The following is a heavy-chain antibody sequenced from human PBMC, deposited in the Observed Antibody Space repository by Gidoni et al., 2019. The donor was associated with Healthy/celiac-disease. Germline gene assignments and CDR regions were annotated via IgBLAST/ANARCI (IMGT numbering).Heavy chain of an antibody. Sequence: EVQLVESGGGLVQPGGSLRLSCDASGFTVSSNYMSWVRQAPGKGLELVSVIYSRCSTYYADSVKGRFTISRDNSKNTLYLQMNSLRAEDTAVYYCASAGGAVVVPAAMRDYYYYGMDVWGQGTTVTVSS. V-gene: IGHV3-66*02. J-gene: IGHJ6*02. CDR3: ASAGGAVVVPAAMRDYYYYGMDV. D-gene: IGHD2-2*01. CDR1: GFTVSSNY. CDR2: IYSRCST.